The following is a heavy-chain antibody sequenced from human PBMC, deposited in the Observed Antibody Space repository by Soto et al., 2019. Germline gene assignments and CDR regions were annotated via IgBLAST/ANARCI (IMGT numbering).Heavy chain of an antibody. Sequence: QVQLVQSGAEVKNPGASVKVSCKTSGYIFTSYGIGWARQAPGQGLEWMGWINTYNGKTNYAQNLQGRVTLTTDTSTSTAYMELRSLRSNDTAIYYCAMVDVYVTPSPQDVRGQGTTVTVSS. V-gene: IGHV1-18*01. CDR1: GYIFTSYG. J-gene: IGHJ6*02. D-gene: IGHD3-16*01. CDR2: INTYNGKT. CDR3: AMVDVYVTPSPQDV.